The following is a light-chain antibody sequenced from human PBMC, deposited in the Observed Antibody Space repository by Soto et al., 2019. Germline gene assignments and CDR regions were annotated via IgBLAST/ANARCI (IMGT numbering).Light chain of an antibody. V-gene: IGKV3-15*01. J-gene: IGKJ5*01. CDR3: QQYNRWPIT. CDR2: DAS. CDR1: ESVRSD. Sequence: EIVMTQSPATLSVSPGERATLSCRASESVRSDLAWYQQKPGQAPRLLIYDASTRATGIPARFSGAGSGTEFTLTISSLQSEDSAVYYCQQYNRWPITFGQGTRLEI.